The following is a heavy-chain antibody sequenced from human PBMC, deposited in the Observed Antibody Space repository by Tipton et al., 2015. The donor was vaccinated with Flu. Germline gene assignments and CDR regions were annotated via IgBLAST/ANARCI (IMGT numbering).Heavy chain of an antibody. CDR1: GGSFSSYY. V-gene: IGHV4-59*01. CDR2: IYYSGST. J-gene: IGHJ4*02. Sequence: TLSLTCAVYGGSFSSYYWSWIRQPPGKGLEWIGYIYYSGSTNYNPSLKSRVTISVDTSKNQFSLKLSSVTAADTAVYYCARADGWSYYFDYWGQGTLVTVSS. D-gene: IGHD2-15*01. CDR3: ARADGWSYYFDY.